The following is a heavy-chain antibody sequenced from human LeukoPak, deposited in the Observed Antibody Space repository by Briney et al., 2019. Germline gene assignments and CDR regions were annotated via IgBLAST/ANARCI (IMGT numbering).Heavy chain of an antibody. CDR1: GGTFSSYA. CDR2: IIPIFGTA. D-gene: IGHD2-2*01. CDR3: AREVVQTWYFDL. Sequence: GASVKVSCKASGGTFSSYAISWVRQAPGQGLEWMGGIIPIFGTANYAQKFQGRVTITAGESTSTAYMELSSLRSEDTAVYYCAREVVQTWYFDLWGRGTLVTVSS. V-gene: IGHV1-69*13. J-gene: IGHJ2*01.